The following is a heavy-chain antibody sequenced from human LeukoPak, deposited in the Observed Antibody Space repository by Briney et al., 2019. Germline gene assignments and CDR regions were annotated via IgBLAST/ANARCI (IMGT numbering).Heavy chain of an antibody. J-gene: IGHJ1*01. V-gene: IGHV4-39*01. CDR1: GGSISSSSYY. Sequence: SETLSLTCTVSGGSISSSSYYWGWIRQPPGKGLEWIGSIYYSGSTYYNPSLKSRVTISVDTSKNQFSLKLSSVTAADTAVYYCARGPSYFQHWGQGTLVTVSS. CDR3: ARGPSYFQH. CDR2: IYYSGST.